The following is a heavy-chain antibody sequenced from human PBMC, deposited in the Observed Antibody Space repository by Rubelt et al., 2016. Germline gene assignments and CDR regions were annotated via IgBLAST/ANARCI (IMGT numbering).Heavy chain of an antibody. J-gene: IGHJ4*02. CDR3: ATGVTGEDY. CDR2: IYYSGST. V-gene: IGHV4-59*12. CDR1: GGSISSYY. Sequence: GGSISSYYWSWIRQPPGKGLEWIGYIYYSGSTNYNPSLKSRVTISVDTSKNQFSLKLSSVTAADTAVYYCATGVTGEDYWGQGTLVTVSS. D-gene: IGHD3-10*01.